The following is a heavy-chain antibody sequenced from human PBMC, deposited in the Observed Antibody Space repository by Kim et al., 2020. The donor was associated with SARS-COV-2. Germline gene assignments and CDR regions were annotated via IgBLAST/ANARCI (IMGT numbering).Heavy chain of an antibody. CDR2: IYYSGST. D-gene: IGHD3-22*01. J-gene: IGHJ2*01. V-gene: IGHV4-39*01. CDR1: GGSISSSSYY. Sequence: SETLSLTCTVSGGSISSSSYYWGWIRHPPGKGLEWIGSIYYSGSTYYNPSLKSRVTISVDTSKNQFSLKLSSVTAADTAVYYCARRVVIHWYFDLWGRGTLVTVSS. CDR3: ARRVVIHWYFDL.